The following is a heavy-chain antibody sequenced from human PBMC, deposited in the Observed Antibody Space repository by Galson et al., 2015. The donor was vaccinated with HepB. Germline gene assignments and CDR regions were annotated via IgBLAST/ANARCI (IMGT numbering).Heavy chain of an antibody. CDR2: ISYDGSNK. CDR3: ARDAGRGYYDFWSGSKTKGCCYGMDV. CDR1: GFTFSSYA. Sequence: SLRLSCAASGFTFSSYAMHWVRQAPGKGLEWVAVISYDGSNKYYADSVKGRFTISRDNSKNTLYLQMNSLRAEDTAVYYCARDAGRGYYDFWSGSKTKGCCYGMDVWGQGTTVTVSS. D-gene: IGHD3-3*01. J-gene: IGHJ6*02. V-gene: IGHV3-30-3*01.